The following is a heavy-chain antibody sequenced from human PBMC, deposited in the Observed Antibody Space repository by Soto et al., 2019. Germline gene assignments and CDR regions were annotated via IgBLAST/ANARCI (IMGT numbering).Heavy chain of an antibody. CDR1: AYTFTRYG. V-gene: IGHV1-18*01. D-gene: IGHD3-10*01. J-gene: IGHJ6*02. CDR3: ARGGPTSADHYYGMDV. Sequence: QVQLVQSGGEGKKPGASVKVSCEASAYTFTRYGVNWVRQAPGQGLEWMGWINSSNGNAEYAQNLQGRVTMTIDTSTSTAYMELRSLRSDDKAVYYCARGGPTSADHYYGMDVWGQGTTVTVSS. CDR2: INSSNGNA.